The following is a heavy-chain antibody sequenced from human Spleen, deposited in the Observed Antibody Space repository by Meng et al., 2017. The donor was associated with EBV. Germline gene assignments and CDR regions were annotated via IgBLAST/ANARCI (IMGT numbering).Heavy chain of an antibody. CDR3: ARGWSYRNRDSDF. V-gene: IGHV4-4*03. CDR2: IYHSGST. D-gene: IGHD3-16*02. J-gene: IGHJ4*02. CDR1: GVSIRSSNW. Sequence: VHRKESCPGTVEPPGTRSLTRAVSGVSIRSSNWCSWVRQPPGKGLEWIGEIYHSGSTNYNPSLKSRVTISVDKSKNQFSLRLSSATAADTAVYYCARGWSYRNRDSDFWGQGTLVTVSS.